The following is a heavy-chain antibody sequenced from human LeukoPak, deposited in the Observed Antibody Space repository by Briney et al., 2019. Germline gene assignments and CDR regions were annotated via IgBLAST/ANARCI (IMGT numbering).Heavy chain of an antibody. J-gene: IGHJ4*02. CDR1: GFIFSSYG. CDR3: ARDGRWTITTPGDY. CDR2: IWYDGSNK. Sequence: GGSLRLSCEASGFIFSSYGMHWVRQAPGKGLEWVAVIWYDGSNKYYADSVKGRFTISRDNSKNTLYLQMNSLRDGDTAVYYCARDGRWTITTPGDYWGQGTLVTVS. V-gene: IGHV3-33*01. D-gene: IGHD1-14*01.